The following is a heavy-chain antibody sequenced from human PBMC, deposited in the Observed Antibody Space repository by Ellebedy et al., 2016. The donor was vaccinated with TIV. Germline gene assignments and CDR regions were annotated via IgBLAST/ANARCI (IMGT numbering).Heavy chain of an antibody. Sequence: GESLKISXAASGFTFSSYAMHWVRQAPGKGLEWVAVISYDGSNKYYADSVKGRFTISRDNSKNTLYLQMNSLRAEDTAVYYCARDGVRGSGSYNWFDPWGQGTLVTVSS. CDR2: ISYDGSNK. CDR1: GFTFSSYA. V-gene: IGHV3-30*04. J-gene: IGHJ5*02. D-gene: IGHD3-10*01. CDR3: ARDGVRGSGSYNWFDP.